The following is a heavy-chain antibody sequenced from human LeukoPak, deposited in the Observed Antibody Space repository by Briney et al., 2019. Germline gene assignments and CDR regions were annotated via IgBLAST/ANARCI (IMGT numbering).Heavy chain of an antibody. J-gene: IGHJ4*02. D-gene: IGHD3-22*01. Sequence: SVSVSCEVSGYTFTGYYMHWVRQTPGQGLEWMGRINPNSGGTNYTQKFQGRVTTTRHTSISTACMARSWLRSDAPAVYCCASTTVGDTMIVSWGQGTLVTASS. CDR1: GYTFTGYY. V-gene: IGHV1-2*06. CDR2: INPNSGGT. CDR3: ASTTVGDTMIVS.